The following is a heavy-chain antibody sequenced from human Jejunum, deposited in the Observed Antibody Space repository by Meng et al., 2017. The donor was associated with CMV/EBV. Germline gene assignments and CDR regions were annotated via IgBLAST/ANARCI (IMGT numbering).Heavy chain of an antibody. D-gene: IGHD1-26*01. V-gene: IGHV3-72*01. J-gene: IGHJ4*02. CDR1: GFTFSDHY. CDR2: TRDKSHSYTT. Sequence: SGFTFSDHYMDWVRRAPGKGLEWVARTRDKSHSYTTEYAASVKGRFTISRDDSKNSLYLQMSSLKTEDTAVYYCAKGSGTYYPAFDHWGQGTLVTVSS. CDR3: AKGSGTYYPAFDH.